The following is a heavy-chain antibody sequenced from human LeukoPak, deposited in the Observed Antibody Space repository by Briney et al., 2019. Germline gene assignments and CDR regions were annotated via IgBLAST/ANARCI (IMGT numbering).Heavy chain of an antibody. V-gene: IGHV5-51*01. J-gene: IGHJ4*02. Sequence: GESLKISCKGSGYSFTSYWIGWVRRMPGKGLEWMGIIYAGDSDTTYSPTFQGQVTISVDKSISTAYLQWSSLKASDTATYYCARRDSSNWDFDYWGQGTLVAVSS. CDR3: ARRDSSNWDFDY. D-gene: IGHD3-22*01. CDR1: GYSFTSYW. CDR2: IYAGDSDT.